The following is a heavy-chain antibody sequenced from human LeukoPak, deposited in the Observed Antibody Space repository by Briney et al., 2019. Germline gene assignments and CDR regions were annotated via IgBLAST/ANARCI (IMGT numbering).Heavy chain of an antibody. V-gene: IGHV4-59*08. CDR3: ARHQDGYGDYFDF. CDR1: GGSISNYY. Sequence: SETLSLTCTVSGGSISNYYWSWIRQPPGKGLEWIGYIHYSGRTKYDPSLESRVTISVDTSKNQFSLKVSSVTAPDTTIYYCARHQDGYGDYFDFWGQGILVTVSS. CDR2: IHYSGRT. J-gene: IGHJ4*02. D-gene: IGHD5-24*01.